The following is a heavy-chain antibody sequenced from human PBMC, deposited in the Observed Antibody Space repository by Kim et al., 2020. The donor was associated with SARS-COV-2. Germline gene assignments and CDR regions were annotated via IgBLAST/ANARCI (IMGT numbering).Heavy chain of an antibody. D-gene: IGHD5-18*01. J-gene: IGHJ6*02. Sequence: YNPSLKSRVTRSVDTSKNQFSLKLSSVTAADTAVYYCARRGDGYSPGMDVWGQGTTVTVSS. V-gene: IGHV4-59*08. CDR3: ARRGDGYSPGMDV.